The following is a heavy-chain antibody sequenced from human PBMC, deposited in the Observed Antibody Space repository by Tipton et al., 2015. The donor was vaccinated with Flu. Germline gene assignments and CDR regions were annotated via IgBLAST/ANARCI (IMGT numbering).Heavy chain of an antibody. D-gene: IGHD4-11*01. Sequence: TLSLTCVVSGYSISSGFFWSWVRQPPGEGLEWIGSIYHSGSAYYSPSLESRVSMSVDTSKNQFSLRVTSVTAADTAVYYCARNGHDYTNNWGRGTLVTVSS. CDR1: GYSISSGFF. CDR3: ARNGHDYTNN. CDR2: IYHSGSA. V-gene: IGHV4-38-2*01. J-gene: IGHJ4*02.